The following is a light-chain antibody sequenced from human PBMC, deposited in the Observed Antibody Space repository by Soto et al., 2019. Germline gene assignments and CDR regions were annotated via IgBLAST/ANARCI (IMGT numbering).Light chain of an antibody. Sequence: SYELTQPPSVSVSPGQTASITCSGDKLGDKYASWYQQKPGQSPVVVMYQDRKRPSGIPERFSGSNSGNTATLTISGTQSMDEADYYCQAWDSTTANVVFGGGTKLTVL. V-gene: IGLV3-1*01. CDR2: QDR. CDR3: QAWDSTTANVV. J-gene: IGLJ2*01. CDR1: KLGDKY.